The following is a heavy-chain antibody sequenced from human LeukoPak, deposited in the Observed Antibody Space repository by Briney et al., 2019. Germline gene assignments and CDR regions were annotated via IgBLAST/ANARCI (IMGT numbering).Heavy chain of an antibody. J-gene: IGHJ5*02. Sequence: SETLSLTCTVSGGSISSSSYYWGWVRQPPGKGLEWIGSIYYSGSTYYNPSLKSRVTISVDTSKNQFSLKLSSVTAADTAVYYCARLRTTVTTRWFDPWGQGTLVTVSS. V-gene: IGHV4-39*01. D-gene: IGHD4-17*01. CDR2: IYYSGST. CDR3: ARLRTTVTTRWFDP. CDR1: GGSISSSSYY.